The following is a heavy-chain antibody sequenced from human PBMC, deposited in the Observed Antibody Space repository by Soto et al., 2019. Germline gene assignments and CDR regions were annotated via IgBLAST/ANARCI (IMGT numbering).Heavy chain of an antibody. Sequence: GESLKISCRGSGYDFNTNWFGWVRQLPGRGLEWVGIMYPGDSDTRYNPSLPGHVTLSVDVTVSTAFLQWRSLETSDTGMYFCARLPRDCNKTSCYYADHWGQGTQVTVSS. CDR3: ARLPRDCNKTSCYYADH. CDR1: GYDFNTNW. CDR2: MYPGDSDT. V-gene: IGHV5-51*01. J-gene: IGHJ4*02. D-gene: IGHD3-3*01.